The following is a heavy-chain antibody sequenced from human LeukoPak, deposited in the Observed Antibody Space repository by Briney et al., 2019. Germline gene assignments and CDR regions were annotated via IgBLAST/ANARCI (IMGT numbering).Heavy chain of an antibody. J-gene: IGHJ5*02. CDR2: IYSGGST. V-gene: IGHV3-53*01. CDR1: GLTVSSNY. CDR3: ARGGLIVVVTAIGGDWFDP. D-gene: IGHD2-21*02. Sequence: PGGSLRLSCAASGLTVSSNYMSWVRQAPGKGLEWVSVIYSGGSTYYADSVKGRFTISRDNSKNTLYLQMNSLRAEDTAVYYCARGGLIVVVTAIGGDWFDPWGQGTLVTVSS.